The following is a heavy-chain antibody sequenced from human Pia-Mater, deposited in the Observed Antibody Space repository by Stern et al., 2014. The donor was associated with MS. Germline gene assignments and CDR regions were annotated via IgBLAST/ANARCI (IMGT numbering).Heavy chain of an antibody. V-gene: IGHV4-31*03. D-gene: IGHD3-10*01. CDR1: GGSISSGADY. Sequence: QVQLQESGPGLGKPSQTLSLTCTVSGGSISSGADYWNWIRKHPGKGLEXIGNIYYSGSTEYNPSLKRRVIISADTSKKQFSLKLRSVTAADTAVYYCARGRQYYYASGSSPPDAFDIWGQGTMVTVSS. CDR2: IYYSGST. J-gene: IGHJ3*02. CDR3: ARGRQYYYASGSSPPDAFDI.